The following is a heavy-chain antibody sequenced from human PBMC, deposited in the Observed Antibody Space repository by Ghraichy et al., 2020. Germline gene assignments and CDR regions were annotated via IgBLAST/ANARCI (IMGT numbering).Heavy chain of an antibody. CDR2: VSAYNGDT. J-gene: IGHJ5*02. CDR3: ARRGLYDSSGLVDL. CDR1: GYNFKFYG. Sequence: ASVKVSCRASGYNFKFYGVTWVRQAPGQGLEWVGWVSAYNGDTRWARNMEGRVTMTTDTAANTAYLELRSLTFEDTAMYYCARRGLYDSSGLVDLWGQGTLITDSS. D-gene: IGHD3-22*01. V-gene: IGHV1-18*01.